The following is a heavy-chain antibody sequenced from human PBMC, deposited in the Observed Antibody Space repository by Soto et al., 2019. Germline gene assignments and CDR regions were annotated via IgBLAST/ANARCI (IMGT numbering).Heavy chain of an antibody. J-gene: IGHJ3*02. D-gene: IGHD3-10*01. CDR1: EFTVSFNY. Sequence: GGSLRLSCAASEFTVSFNYMRWVRQAPGKGMEWVAIIWHDGSEKYYADSVRGRFTVSRDNSKSKLDLQMNSLRVEDTAIYYFVRDQGSDGSIVIWCQGPMVTGS. CDR2: IWHDGSEK. V-gene: IGHV3-33*08. CDR3: VRDQGSDGSIVI.